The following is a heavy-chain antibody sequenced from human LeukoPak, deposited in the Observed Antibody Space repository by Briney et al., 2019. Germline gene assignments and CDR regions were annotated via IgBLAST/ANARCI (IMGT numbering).Heavy chain of an antibody. D-gene: IGHD3-22*01. J-gene: IGHJ3*01. CDR1: GFTLSDYG. V-gene: IGHV3-30*01. Sequence: GRSLRLSCAASGFTLSDYGIHWVRQTPGKGLDWVAVISFDGSHRYYADSVKGRFTISRDNSKNMLYLEMNSLRAEDTAVYYCARDNKPSPYDSSGYYPGDAFDFWSQGTMVTVSS. CDR2: ISFDGSHR. CDR3: ARDNKPSPYDSSGYYPGDAFDF.